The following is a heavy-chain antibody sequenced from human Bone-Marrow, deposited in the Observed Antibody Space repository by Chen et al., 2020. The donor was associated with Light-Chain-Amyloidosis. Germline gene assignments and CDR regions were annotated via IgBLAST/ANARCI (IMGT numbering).Heavy chain of an antibody. V-gene: IGHV1-24*01. D-gene: IGHD4-17*01. J-gene: IGHJ4*02. CDR2: VKSYSNDT. CDR3: ARDLRERPTVFDF. Sequence: QVQVVQSGAEVRKPGASVKVSCKVSGYTLSDVSMHWVRQAPGQGLEWMGWVKSYSNDTQVSQKFHDRVILTSDISTSTVYMELRSLRSTDTAMYYCARDLRERPTVFDFWGQGTLVTVSS. CDR1: GYTLSDVS.